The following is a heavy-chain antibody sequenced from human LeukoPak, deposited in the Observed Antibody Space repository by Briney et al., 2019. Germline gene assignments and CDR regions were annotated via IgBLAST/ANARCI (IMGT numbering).Heavy chain of an antibody. CDR1: GYTFTGYY. CDR2: INPNSGGT. D-gene: IGHD5-18*01. Sequence: ASVKVSCKASGYTFTGYYMHWVRQAPGQGLEWMGWINPNSGGTNYAQKFQGRVTMTRDTSISTAYMELSRLRSDDTAVYYCAAQDTAMSPLDYWGQGTLVTVSS. V-gene: IGHV1-2*02. CDR3: AAQDTAMSPLDY. J-gene: IGHJ4*02.